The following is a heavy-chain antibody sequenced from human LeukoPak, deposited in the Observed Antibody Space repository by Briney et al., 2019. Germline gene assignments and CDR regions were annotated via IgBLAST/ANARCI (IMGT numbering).Heavy chain of an antibody. J-gene: IGHJ4*02. D-gene: IGHD3-10*01. CDR3: ARGHTYGSGSYLTAPD. V-gene: IGHV4-39*07. CDR1: GGSISSSSYY. CDR2: INHSGST. Sequence: SETLSLTCTVSGGSISSSSYYWGWIRQPPGKGLEWIGEINHSGSTNYNPSLKSRVTISVDTSKNQFSLKLSSVTAADMAVYYCARGHTYGSGSYLTAPDWGQGTLVTVSS.